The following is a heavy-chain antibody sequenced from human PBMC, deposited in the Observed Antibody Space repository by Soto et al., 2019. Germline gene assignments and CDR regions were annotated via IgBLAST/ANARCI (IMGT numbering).Heavy chain of an antibody. D-gene: IGHD2-2*01. CDR1: GFTFSSYG. CDR2: ISGGGGST. Sequence: GGSLRLSCAASGFTFSSYGMSWVRQAPGKGLEWVSAISGGGGSTYYADSVKGRFTISRDNSKNTLFLQMSSLRAEDTAVYYCAKGLVVTVAQGVYYFYYMDVWGKGTTVTVSS. CDR3: AKGLVVTVAQGVYYFYYMDV. J-gene: IGHJ6*03. V-gene: IGHV3-23*01.